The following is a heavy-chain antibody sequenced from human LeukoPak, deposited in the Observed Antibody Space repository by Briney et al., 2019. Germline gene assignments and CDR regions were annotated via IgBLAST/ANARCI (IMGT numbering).Heavy chain of an antibody. V-gene: IGHV4-38-2*01. CDR2: IYHSGST. D-gene: IGHD2-2*01. CDR3: ARTPVTPAASDY. J-gene: IGHJ4*02. Sequence: SETLSLTCAVSGYSISSGYYWGWIRQPPGEGLEWIGSIYHSGSTYYNPSLKSRVTISVDTSKNQFSLKLSSVTAADTAVYYCARTPVTPAASDYWGQGTLDTVSS. CDR1: GYSISSGYY.